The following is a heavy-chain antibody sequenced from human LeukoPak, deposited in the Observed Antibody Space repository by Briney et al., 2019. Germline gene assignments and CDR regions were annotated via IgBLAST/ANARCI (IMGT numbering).Heavy chain of an antibody. CDR2: IYRDGSNT. Sequence: GGSLRLSCAASGFTFSNYWVHWVRQVPGKGLVWVSRIYRDGSNTDYADSVKGRFIISRDNVKNTLYLQMNSLRAEDTAVYYCARDRGTGYNTFDYWGQETLVTVSS. CDR1: GFTFSNYW. CDR3: ARDRGTGYNTFDY. V-gene: IGHV3-74*01. D-gene: IGHD5-24*01. J-gene: IGHJ4*02.